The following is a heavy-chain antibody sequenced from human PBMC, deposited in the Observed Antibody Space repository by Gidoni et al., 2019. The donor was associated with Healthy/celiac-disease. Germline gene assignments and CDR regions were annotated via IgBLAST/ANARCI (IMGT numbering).Heavy chain of an antibody. D-gene: IGHD3-10*01. CDR2: IYWNDDK. CDR1: GFSLSTSGVG. CDR3: AHPTGKVGAFDI. J-gene: IGHJ3*02. V-gene: IGHV2-5*01. Sequence: QITLKESGPTLVKPTQTLTLTCTFSGFSLSTSGVGVGWIRQPPGKALEWLALIYWNDDKRYSPSLKSRPTITKEHPKNQVVLKMTNMDPVDKATYYCAHPTGKVGAFDIWGQGTMVTVSS.